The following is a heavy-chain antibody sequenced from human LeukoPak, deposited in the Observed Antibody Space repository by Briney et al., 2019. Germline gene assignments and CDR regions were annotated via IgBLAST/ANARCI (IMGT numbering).Heavy chain of an antibody. Sequence: GGSLRLSCAASGFTFSSYGMHWVRQAPGKGLEWVAVIWYDGSNKYYADSVKGRFTISRDNSKNTLYLQMNSLRAEDTAVYYCARDDLAVVPAAIRERQDAFDIWGQGTMVTVSS. D-gene: IGHD2-2*02. J-gene: IGHJ3*02. CDR2: IWYDGSNK. CDR1: GFTFSSYG. V-gene: IGHV3-33*01. CDR3: ARDDLAVVPAAIRERQDAFDI.